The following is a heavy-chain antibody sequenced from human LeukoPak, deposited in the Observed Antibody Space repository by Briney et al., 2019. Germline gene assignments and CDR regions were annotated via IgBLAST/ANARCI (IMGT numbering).Heavy chain of an antibody. V-gene: IGHV3-15*01. D-gene: IGHD3-10*01. CDR1: GFTFSNAW. CDR2: IKSKTDGGTT. Sequence: GGSLRLSRAASGFTFSNAWMSWVRQAPGKGLEWVGRIKSKTDGGTTDYAAPVKGRFTISRDDSKNTLYLQMNSLKTEDTAVYYCTTRYYYGSGSYYYYYGMDVWGKGTTVTVSS. J-gene: IGHJ6*04. CDR3: TTRYYYGSGSYYYYYGMDV.